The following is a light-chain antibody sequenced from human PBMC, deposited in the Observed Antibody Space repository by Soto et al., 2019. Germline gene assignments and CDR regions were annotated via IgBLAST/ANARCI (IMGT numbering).Light chain of an antibody. CDR3: QQYDRLPWT. J-gene: IGKJ1*01. Sequence: DVQMTQSPSSLSASIGDRVTITCQARQDVSHFLNWFQQKPGKAPKLLIYDASSLETGVPSRFSGRGSGTRFTFTITILQPEDIATYYCQQYDRLPWTFGQGTKVEI. V-gene: IGKV1-33*01. CDR2: DAS. CDR1: QDVSHF.